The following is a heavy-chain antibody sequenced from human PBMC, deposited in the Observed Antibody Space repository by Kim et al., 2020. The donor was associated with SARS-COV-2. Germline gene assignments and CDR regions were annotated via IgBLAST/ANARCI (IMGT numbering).Heavy chain of an antibody. CDR3: ARDWGTVRHYYFYGLDV. D-gene: IGHD4-4*01. J-gene: IGHJ6*02. CDR1: GFNVSARY. CDR2: IYSSGSA. V-gene: IGHV3-53*01. Sequence: GGSLRLSCAAPGFNVSARYMSWVRQAPGGGLEWVSVIYSSGSALHADSVKGRFSISRDTSKNTIYLEMNNLRAEDTAVYYCARDWGTVRHYYFYGLDVWGQGTPVTVSS.